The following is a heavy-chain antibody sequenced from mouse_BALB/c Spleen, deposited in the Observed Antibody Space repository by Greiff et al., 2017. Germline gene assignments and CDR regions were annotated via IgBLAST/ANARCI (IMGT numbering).Heavy chain of an antibody. J-gene: IGHJ2*01. V-gene: IGHV1-87*01. CDR3: ASGWGYGTPHY. Sequence: QVQLQQSGAELARPGASVKLSCKASGYTFTSYWMQWVKQRPGQGLEWIGAIYPGDGDTRYTQKFKGKATLTADKSSSTAYMQLSSLASEDSAVYYCASGWGYGTPHYWGQGTTLTVSS. CDR1: GYTFTSYW. CDR2: IYPGDGDT. D-gene: IGHD1-1*01.